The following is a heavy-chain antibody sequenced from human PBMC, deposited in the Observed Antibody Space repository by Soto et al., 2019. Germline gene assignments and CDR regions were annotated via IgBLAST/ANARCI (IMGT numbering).Heavy chain of an antibody. V-gene: IGHV2-5*02. D-gene: IGHD2-2*01. CDR1: GFSLSTSGVG. Sequence: QITLKESGPTLVKPTQTLTLTCTFSGFSLSTSGVGVGWIRQPPGKALEWLALIYWDDDKRYSPSLKSRLTITNDTAKHQVVRTMTTMDPVDTATYHCAHTDRHIVLVPAALTHAYCGMDVWGQGTTVTVSS. CDR3: AHTDRHIVLVPAALTHAYCGMDV. J-gene: IGHJ6*02. CDR2: IYWDDDK.